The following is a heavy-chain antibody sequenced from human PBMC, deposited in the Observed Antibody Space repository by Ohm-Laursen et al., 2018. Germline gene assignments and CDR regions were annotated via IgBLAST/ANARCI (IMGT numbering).Heavy chain of an antibody. J-gene: IGHJ4*02. V-gene: IGHV4-34*01. CDR2: INHSGST. CDR3: AKRIGGYGTFDY. CDR1: GGSFSGYY. Sequence: SDTLSLTCAVYGGSFSGYYWSWIRQPPGKGLEWIGEINHSGSTNYNPSLKSRVTISVDTSKNQISLNLSSVTAADTAVYYCAKRIGGYGTFDYWGQGTLVTVSS. D-gene: IGHD1-26*01.